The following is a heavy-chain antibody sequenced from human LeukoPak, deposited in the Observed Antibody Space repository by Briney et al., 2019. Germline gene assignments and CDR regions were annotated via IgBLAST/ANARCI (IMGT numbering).Heavy chain of an antibody. CDR3: ARDQWLDY. J-gene: IGHJ4*01. CDR1: GFTFSGYI. CDR2: IGTSGNTI. Sequence: GGSLRLSCATSGFTFSGYIMNWVRQAPGKGLERVSFIGTSGNTIYYADSVKGRFTVSRDNAKNSLYLQMNSLRAEDTAVYYCARDQWLDYWGHGTLVTVSS. D-gene: IGHD6-19*01. V-gene: IGHV3-48*01.